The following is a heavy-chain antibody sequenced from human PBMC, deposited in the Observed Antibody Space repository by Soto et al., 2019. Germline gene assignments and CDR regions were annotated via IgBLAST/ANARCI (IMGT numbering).Heavy chain of an antibody. CDR3: ASMYDYQVNYYYYGMDV. D-gene: IGHD4-17*01. V-gene: IGHV3-48*02. CDR1: GFTFSSYS. Sequence: GGSLRLSCAASGFTFSSYSMNWVRQAPGKGLEWVSYISSSSTIYYADSVKGRFTISRDNAKNSLYLQMNSLRDEDTAVYYCASMYDYQVNYYYYGMDVWGQGTTVTVSS. J-gene: IGHJ6*02. CDR2: ISSSSTI.